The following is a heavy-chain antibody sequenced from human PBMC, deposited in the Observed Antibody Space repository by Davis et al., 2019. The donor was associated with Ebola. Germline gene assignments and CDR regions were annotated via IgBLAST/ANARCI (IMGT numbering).Heavy chain of an antibody. CDR3: ARGVRHQWLHLDY. D-gene: IGHD2-8*01. CDR1: GFTFSSYW. CDR2: IKQDGSEK. J-gene: IGHJ4*02. Sequence: GGSLRLSCAASGFTFSSYWMSWVRQAPGKGLEWVANIKQDGSEKYYVDSVKGRFTISRDNAKNSLYLQMNSLRAEDTAVYYCARGVRHQWLHLDYWGQGTLVTVSS. V-gene: IGHV3-7*03.